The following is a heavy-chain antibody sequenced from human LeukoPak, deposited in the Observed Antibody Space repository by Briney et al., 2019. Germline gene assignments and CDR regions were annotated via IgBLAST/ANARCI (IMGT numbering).Heavy chain of an antibody. CDR2: IYHSGST. V-gene: IGHV4-30-2*01. D-gene: IGHD3-10*01. CDR1: GGSISSGGYY. J-gene: IGHJ3*02. Sequence: SETLSLTCTVSGGSISSGGYYWSWIRQPPGKGLEWIGYIYHSGSTYYNPSLKSRVTISVDRSKNQFSLKLSSVTAADTAVYYCARVDGGITMVRGFDDAFDIWGQGTMVTVSS. CDR3: ARVDGGITMVRGFDDAFDI.